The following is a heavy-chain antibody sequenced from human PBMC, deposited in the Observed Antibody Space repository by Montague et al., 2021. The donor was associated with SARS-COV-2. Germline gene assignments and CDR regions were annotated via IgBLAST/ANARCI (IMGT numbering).Heavy chain of an antibody. CDR3: ARVSWTSYDTSRDY. CDR1: GGSVSSGDYY. D-gene: IGHD3-9*01. V-gene: IGHV4-61*08. Sequence: SETLSLTCTVSGGSVSSGDYYWSWIRQPPGKGLEWIGYIYSSGSTNYNPSLKSRVTISADTSKNQFSLKLTSVTAADTAVYYCARVSWTSYDTSRDYWGQGTLVTVSS. J-gene: IGHJ4*02. CDR2: IYSSGST.